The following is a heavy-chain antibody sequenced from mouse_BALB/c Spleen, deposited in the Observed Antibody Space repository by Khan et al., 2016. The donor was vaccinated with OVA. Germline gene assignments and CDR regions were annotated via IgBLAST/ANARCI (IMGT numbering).Heavy chain of an antibody. CDR1: GYSITSGYF. Sequence: EVQLQESGPGLVKPSQSLSLTCSVTGYSITSGYFWYWIRQFPGNKLEWMGYIRYDGNSNYNPSLKNRISITRDTSKNQFFLKLNSVTPEDTATXYGARGGSSGPAWFAYWGQGTLVTVST. CDR2: IRYDGNS. J-gene: IGHJ3*01. CDR3: ARGGSSGPAWFAY. V-gene: IGHV3-6*02. D-gene: IGHD3-1*01.